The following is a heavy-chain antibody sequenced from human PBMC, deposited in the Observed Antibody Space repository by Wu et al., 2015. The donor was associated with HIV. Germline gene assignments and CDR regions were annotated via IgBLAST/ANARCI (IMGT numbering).Heavy chain of an antibody. CDR1: GGTYRDHG. CDR3: AKXVWAVLVMPLIKI. V-gene: IGHV1-69*15. D-gene: IGHD3-22*01. J-gene: IGHJ4*02. CDR2: IIPLFGTP. Sequence: QVQLEQSGAEVKMPGSSMRVSCKASGGTYRDHGINWLRQAPGQGLEWVAKIIPLFGTPHYAQKSFFRQNQRLPRTIRRNIGLHGGEQSLRSEDTAVYYCAKXVWAVLVMPLIKIGDQGTLGHRLP.